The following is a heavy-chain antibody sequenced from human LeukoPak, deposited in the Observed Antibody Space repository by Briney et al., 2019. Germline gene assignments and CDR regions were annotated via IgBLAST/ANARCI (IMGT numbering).Heavy chain of an antibody. D-gene: IGHD6-13*01. Sequence: SETLSLTCTVSGGSISGYYWSWIRQPPGKGLEWIGYIHYSGSTDYNPSLKSRVTISVDTSKNQFSLKLSSVTAADTAVYYCARGTGIAAAGSLDYWGQGTLVTVSS. V-gene: IGHV4-59*12. CDR1: GGSISGYY. J-gene: IGHJ4*02. CDR2: IHYSGST. CDR3: ARGTGIAAAGSLDY.